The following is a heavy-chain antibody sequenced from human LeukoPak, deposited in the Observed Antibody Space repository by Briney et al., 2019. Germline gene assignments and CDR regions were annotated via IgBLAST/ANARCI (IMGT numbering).Heavy chain of an antibody. D-gene: IGHD3-10*01. V-gene: IGHV3-66*01. J-gene: IGHJ4*02. CDR3: ARAEAMVRGVITVASHIDY. CDR1: GFTVSSNY. CDR2: IYSGGST. Sequence: GGSLRLSCAASGFTVSSNYMSWVRQAPGKGLEWVSVIYSGGSTYYADSAKGRFTISRDNSKNTLYLQMNSLRAEDTAVYYCARAEAMVRGVITVASHIDYWGQGTLVTVSS.